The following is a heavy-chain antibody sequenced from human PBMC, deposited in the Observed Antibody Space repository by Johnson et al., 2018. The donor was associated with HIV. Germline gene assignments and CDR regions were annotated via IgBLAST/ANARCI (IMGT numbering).Heavy chain of an antibody. CDR3: TTYSIIHAFDI. V-gene: IGHV3-15*01. Sequence: VQLVESGGDLVEPGESLRLSCAASGFTFSNAWMSWVRQAPGKGLEWVGRIKSKTDGGTTDYTAPVKGRFTISRDDSKNTLYLQMNSLKTEDTAVYYCTTYSIIHAFDIWGQGTMVTVSS. J-gene: IGHJ3*02. CDR1: GFTFSNAW. CDR2: IKSKTDGGTT. D-gene: IGHD6-13*01.